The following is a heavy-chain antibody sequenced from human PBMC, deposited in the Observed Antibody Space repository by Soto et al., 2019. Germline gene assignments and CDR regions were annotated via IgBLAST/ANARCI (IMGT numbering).Heavy chain of an antibody. D-gene: IGHD4-17*01. V-gene: IGHV4-39*01. Sequence: PSETLPLPCSVVADYLSDGRYYWGWIRQSPDKGREWSGSSSQDGHAYYNPPLKSRVSLFADTSRNQFSLKMKSVTVADTALYVCARQVYGDYLGGNWFDPWGQGSQVTVSS. CDR3: ARQVYGDYLGGNWFDP. CDR2: SSQDGHA. J-gene: IGHJ5*02. CDR1: ADYLSDGRYY.